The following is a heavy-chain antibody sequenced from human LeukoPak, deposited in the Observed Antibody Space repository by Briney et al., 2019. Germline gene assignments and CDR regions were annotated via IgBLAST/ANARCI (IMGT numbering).Heavy chain of an antibody. CDR1: GGSISSGSYY. D-gene: IGHD2-21*01. CDR2: IYTSGST. J-gene: IGHJ3*02. Sequence: SQTLSLTCTVSGGSISSGSYYWSWIRQPAGKGLEWIGRIYTSGSTNYNPSLKSRVTISVDTSKNQFSLKLSSVTAADTDMYYCARVSVYCGGDCYPDAFDIWGQGTMVTVSS. V-gene: IGHV4-61*02. CDR3: ARVSVYCGGDCYPDAFDI.